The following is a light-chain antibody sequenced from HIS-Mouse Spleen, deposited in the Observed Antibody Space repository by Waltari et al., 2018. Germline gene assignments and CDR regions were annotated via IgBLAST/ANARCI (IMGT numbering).Light chain of an antibody. CDR1: QCISSY. V-gene: IGKV1-8*01. J-gene: IGKJ2*01. Sequence: AIRMTQSPSSFSASTGDRVTITCRASQCISSYLAWYQQKPGKAPKLLIYAASTLQSGVPSRFSGSGSGTDFTLTISCLQSEDFATFYCQQYYSYPYTFGQGTKLEIK. CDR3: QQYYSYPYT. CDR2: AAS.